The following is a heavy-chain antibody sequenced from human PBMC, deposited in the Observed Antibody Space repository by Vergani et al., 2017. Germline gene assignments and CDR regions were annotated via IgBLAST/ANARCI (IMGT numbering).Heavy chain of an antibody. D-gene: IGHD3-10*01. V-gene: IGHV5-51*01. CDR1: GYSFTSYW. CDR2: IYPGDSDT. J-gene: IGHJ4*02. CDR3: ARLCTMVRGVIDY. Sequence: EVQLVQSGAEVKKPGESLKISCKGSGYSFTSYWIGWVRQMPGKGLGWMGIIYPGDSDTRYSPSVQGQVTISADKSISTGYLKWSSLKASDTAMYYCARLCTMVRGVIDYWGQGTLVTVSS.